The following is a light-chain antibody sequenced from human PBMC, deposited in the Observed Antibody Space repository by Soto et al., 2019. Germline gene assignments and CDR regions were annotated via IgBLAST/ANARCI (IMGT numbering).Light chain of an antibody. CDR1: QSVSRY. Sequence: EIGLTQSPATLSLSPGERATLSCRASQSVSRYLAWYQQKPGQAPRLVIHDTSTRATGVPDTFSGSGSGTEFTLIISTREPEDFATYYCQQRCSWPPTFGGGTHIEIK. CDR2: DTS. V-gene: IGKV3-11*01. CDR3: QQRCSWPPT. J-gene: IGKJ4*01.